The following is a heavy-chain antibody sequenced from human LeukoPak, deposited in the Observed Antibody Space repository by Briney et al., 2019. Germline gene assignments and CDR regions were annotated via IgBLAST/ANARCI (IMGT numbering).Heavy chain of an antibody. V-gene: IGHV3-23*01. D-gene: IGHD3-10*01. CDR1: GFTFSSYG. CDR3: AKVITMVRGVIGADWFDP. J-gene: IGHJ5*02. Sequence: GGSLRLSCAASGFTFSSYGMSWVRQAPGKGLEWVSAISGSGGSTYYADSVKGRFTISRDNSKNTLYLQMNSLRAEDTAVYYCAKVITMVRGVIGADWFDPWGQGTLVTVSS. CDR2: ISGSGGST.